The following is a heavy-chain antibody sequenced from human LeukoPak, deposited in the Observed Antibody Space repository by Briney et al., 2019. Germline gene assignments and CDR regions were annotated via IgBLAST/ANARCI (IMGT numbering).Heavy chain of an antibody. J-gene: IGHJ5*02. V-gene: IGHV3-23*01. CDR3: ARACGGDCP. CDR2: ISGSGGST. Sequence: GGSLRLSCAASGFTFSSYGMSWVRQAPGKGLEWVSAISGSGGSTYYADSVKGRFAISRDNAKNSLYLQMNSLRAEDTALYYCARACGGDCPWGQGTLVTVSS. D-gene: IGHD2-21*02. CDR1: GFTFSSYG.